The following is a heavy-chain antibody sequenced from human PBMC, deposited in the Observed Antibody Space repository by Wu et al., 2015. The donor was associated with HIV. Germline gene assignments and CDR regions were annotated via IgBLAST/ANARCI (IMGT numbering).Heavy chain of an antibody. J-gene: IGHJ6*03. CDR2: IIPNSDGT. D-gene: IGHD5-12*01. CDR1: GYTFIGYY. V-gene: IGHV1-2*02. Sequence: QVQLVQSGAEVKKPGASVKVSCKASGYTFIGYYLHWVRQAPGQGLEWMGWIIPNSDGTNYAQKFQGRVIMTRDTSISTVYMELRRLRFDDTAVYYCAFGQAATISDYYYMDVWGKGTTVTVSS. CDR3: AFGQAATISDYYYMDV.